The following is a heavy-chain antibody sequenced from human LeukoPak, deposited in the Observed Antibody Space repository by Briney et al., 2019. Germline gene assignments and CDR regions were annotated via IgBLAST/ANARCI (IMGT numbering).Heavy chain of an antibody. D-gene: IGHD2-2*01. V-gene: IGHV3-21*01. Sequence: GGSLRLSCAASGFTFSSYRMTWVRQAPGKGLEWVSSISSSSSYIYYADSVKGRFTISRDNAKNSLYLQMNSLRAEDTAVYYCAAGGYCSSTSCYHHWGQGTLVTVSS. J-gene: IGHJ4*02. CDR3: AAGGYCSSTSCYHH. CDR1: GFTFSSYR. CDR2: ISSSSSYI.